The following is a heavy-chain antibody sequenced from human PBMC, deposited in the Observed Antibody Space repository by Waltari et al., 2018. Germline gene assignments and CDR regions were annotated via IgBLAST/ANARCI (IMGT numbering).Heavy chain of an antibody. Sequence: QVHLVQSGAEVKQTGSSVRVSCKASGGTFSSYAFNWVRQAPGQGLELMGGIIPIFGTPIYAQKFQGRVTITADTSTTTAYKELSSLRFEDTAVYYCARDPKGTTVIYDAFDLWGQGTMVSVSS. V-gene: IGHV1-69*14. D-gene: IGHD4-17*01. J-gene: IGHJ3*01. CDR1: GGTFSSYA. CDR3: ARDPKGTTVIYDAFDL. CDR2: IIPIFGTP.